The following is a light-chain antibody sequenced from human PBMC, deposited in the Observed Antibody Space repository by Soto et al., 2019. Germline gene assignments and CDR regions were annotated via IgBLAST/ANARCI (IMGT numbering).Light chain of an antibody. J-gene: IGKJ1*01. CDR2: DAS. CDR1: QSISYW. CDR3: QQYNTYWT. V-gene: IGKV1-5*01. Sequence: DIQMTQSPSTLSASVGDRVTITCRASQSISYWLAWYQQKPGKAPKVLIYDASSLESGVPSRFSGSGSGTEFTLTINSLPPDDLATYYCQQYNTYWTFGQGTKVDIK.